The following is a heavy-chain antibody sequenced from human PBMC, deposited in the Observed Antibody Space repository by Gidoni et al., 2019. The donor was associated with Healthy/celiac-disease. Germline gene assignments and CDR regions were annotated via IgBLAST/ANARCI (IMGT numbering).Heavy chain of an antibody. CDR2: IIPIFGTA. Sequence: QVQLVQSGAEVQKPGSSVKVSCKASGGTFSSYAISWVRQAPGQGLEWMGGIIPIFGTANYAQKFQGRVTITADESTSTAYMELSSLRSEDTAVYYCARESSSWPPYYYYGMDVWGQGTTVTVSS. J-gene: IGHJ6*02. CDR3: ARESSSWPPYYYYGMDV. V-gene: IGHV1-69*01. CDR1: GGTFSSYA. D-gene: IGHD6-13*01.